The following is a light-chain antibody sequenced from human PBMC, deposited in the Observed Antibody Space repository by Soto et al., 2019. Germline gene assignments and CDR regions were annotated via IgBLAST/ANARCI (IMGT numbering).Light chain of an antibody. J-gene: IGKJ3*01. CDR1: QSISSN. CDR3: QQYNKWPLFT. CDR2: GAS. V-gene: IGKV3-15*01. Sequence: IVMTQSLATLSVSPGQRATLSCRASQSISSNLAWYQQRPGQAPRLLIYGASTRATGVPARFSGSGSGTDFVLTISSLQSEDFAIYYCQQYNKWPLFTFGPGTRVDI.